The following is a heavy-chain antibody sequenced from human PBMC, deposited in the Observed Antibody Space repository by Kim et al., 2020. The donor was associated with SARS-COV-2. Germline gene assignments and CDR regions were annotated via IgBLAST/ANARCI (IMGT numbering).Heavy chain of an antibody. CDR3: AKDQSEVTYWGPNDY. CDR2: ISGSGGGT. D-gene: IGHD2-21*02. J-gene: IGHJ4*02. V-gene: IGHV3-23*01. Sequence: GGSLRLSCAASGFTFSSYAMSWVRQAPGKGLEWVSAISGSGGGTYYADSVKGRFTISRDNSKNTLYLQMNSLRAEDTAVYYCAKDQSEVTYWGPNDYWGQGTLVTVSS. CDR1: GFTFSSYA.